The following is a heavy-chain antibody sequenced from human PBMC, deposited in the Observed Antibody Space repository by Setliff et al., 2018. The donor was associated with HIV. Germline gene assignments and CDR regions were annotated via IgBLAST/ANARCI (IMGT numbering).Heavy chain of an antibody. Sequence: SVKVSCKASGGTFSSYAISWVRQAPGQGLEWMGGIIHIFGTANYAQKFQGRVTITTDESTSTAYMELSSLRSEDTAVYYCARDSSNRNYYYYYYMDVWGKVTTVTVSS. CDR2: IIHIFGTA. V-gene: IGHV1-69*05. CDR1: GGTFSSYA. D-gene: IGHD6-13*01. CDR3: ARDSSNRNYYYYYYMDV. J-gene: IGHJ6*03.